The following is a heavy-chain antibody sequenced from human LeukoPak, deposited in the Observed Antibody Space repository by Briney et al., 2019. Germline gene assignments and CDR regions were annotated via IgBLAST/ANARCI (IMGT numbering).Heavy chain of an antibody. V-gene: IGHV1-2*02. CDR3: ARYNDGAFHFDY. J-gene: IGHJ4*02. CDR1: GYTFTGYY. D-gene: IGHD1-1*01. CDR2: INPNSGGT. Sequence: ASVKVSCMTSGYTFTGYYMHWVRQAPGQGLEWMGWINPNSGGTDYAQKFQGRVTMTRDTSISTAYMELSRLTSDDTAVYYCARYNDGAFHFDYWGQGTLVTVSS.